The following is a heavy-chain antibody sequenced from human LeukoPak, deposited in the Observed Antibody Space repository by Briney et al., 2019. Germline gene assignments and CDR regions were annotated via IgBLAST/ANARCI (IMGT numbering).Heavy chain of an antibody. CDR2: ISYDGSNK. D-gene: IGHD1-14*01. Sequence: GRSLRPSCAASGFTFSSYAMHWVRQAPGKGLEWVAVISYDGSNKYYADSVKGRFTISRDNSKNTLYLQMNSLRAEDTAVYYCARAPHHGFDYWGQGTLVTVSS. J-gene: IGHJ4*02. V-gene: IGHV3-30*01. CDR3: ARAPHHGFDY. CDR1: GFTFSSYA.